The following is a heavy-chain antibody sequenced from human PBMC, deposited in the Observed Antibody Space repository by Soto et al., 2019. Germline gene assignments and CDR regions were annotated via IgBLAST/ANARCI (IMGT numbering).Heavy chain of an antibody. D-gene: IGHD3-10*01. V-gene: IGHV3-30-3*01. CDR1: GFTFRSYA. CDR3: ASELYGEEYYYGMYF. J-gene: IGHJ6*02. Sequence: GSLRLSCAASGFTFRSYAMHWVRQAPGKGLEWVAVISYDGSNNNYADSVKGRFTISRDNSKNTLFLQMNSLRAEDTAVYYCASELYGEEYYYGMYFWGQGTTVTVSS. CDR2: ISYDGSNN.